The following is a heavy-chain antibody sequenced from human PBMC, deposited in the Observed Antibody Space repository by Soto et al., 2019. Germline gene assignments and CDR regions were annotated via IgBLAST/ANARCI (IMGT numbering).Heavy chain of an antibody. CDR1: GDSVSSNSAA. CDR3: ARDSESVVVAATPYYYGMDV. Sequence: PSQTLSLTCATSGDSVSSNSAAWNWIRQSPSRGLEWLGRTYYRSKWYNDYAVSVKSRITINPDTSKNQFSLQLNSVTPEDTAVYYCARDSESVVVAATPYYYGMDVWGQGTTVTVSS. CDR2: TYYRSKWYN. V-gene: IGHV6-1*01. D-gene: IGHD2-15*01. J-gene: IGHJ6*02.